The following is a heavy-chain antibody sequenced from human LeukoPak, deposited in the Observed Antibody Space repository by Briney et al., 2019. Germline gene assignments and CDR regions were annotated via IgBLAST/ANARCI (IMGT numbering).Heavy chain of an antibody. J-gene: IGHJ4*02. Sequence: SETLSLTCTVSGYSISSGYYWGWIRQPPGKGLEWIGSIYHSGSTYYNPSLKSRVTISVDTSKNQFSLKLSSVTAADTAVYYCARGKRSEYSSSPLDYWGQGTLVTVSS. V-gene: IGHV4-38-2*02. CDR3: ARGKRSEYSSSPLDY. D-gene: IGHD6-6*01. CDR2: IYHSGST. CDR1: GYSISSGYY.